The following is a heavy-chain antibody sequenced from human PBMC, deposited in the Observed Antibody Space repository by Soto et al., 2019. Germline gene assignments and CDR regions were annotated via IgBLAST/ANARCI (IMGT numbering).Heavy chain of an antibody. J-gene: IGHJ5*02. CDR3: ARGQRYSDWFDP. CDR2: IYTSGST. CDR1: GGALSTYY. D-gene: IGHD3-9*01. Sequence: PSETLSLTCTVSGGALSTYYWTWIRQTAGKGLEWIGRIYTSGSTKSNPARPSRVTRSLDTSNNQFSLGLTSVTAADSAVYYCARGQRYSDWFDPWGQGTLVTVSS. V-gene: IGHV4-4*07.